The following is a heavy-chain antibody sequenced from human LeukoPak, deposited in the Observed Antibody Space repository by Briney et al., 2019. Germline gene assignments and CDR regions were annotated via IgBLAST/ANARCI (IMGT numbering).Heavy chain of an antibody. CDR1: GFTFSIYA. J-gene: IGHJ4*02. D-gene: IGHD1-26*01. CDR2: ISYDGSNK. Sequence: GRSLRLSCAASGFTFSIYAMHWVRQAPGKGLEWVAVISYDGSNKYYADSVKGRFTISKDNSKNTLYLQMNSLRAEDTAVYYRAKDLLLPATSSGNDYWGQGPLVTVSS. CDR3: AKDLLLPATSSGNDY. V-gene: IGHV3-30-3*01.